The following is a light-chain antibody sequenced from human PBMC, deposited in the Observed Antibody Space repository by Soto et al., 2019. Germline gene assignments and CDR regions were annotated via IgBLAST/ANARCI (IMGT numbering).Light chain of an antibody. V-gene: IGLV7-43*01. J-gene: IGLJ2*01. CDR1: TGAVTSAYY. CDR3: LLYYGGAQLV. CDR2: STS. Sequence: QTVVTQEPSLTVSPGGTVTLTCTSSTGAVTSAYYPNWFQKKPGQAPRPLIYSTSNKHSWTPARFSGSLLGGKAALTLSGAQPEDEADYYCLLYYGGAQLVFGGGTKLTVL.